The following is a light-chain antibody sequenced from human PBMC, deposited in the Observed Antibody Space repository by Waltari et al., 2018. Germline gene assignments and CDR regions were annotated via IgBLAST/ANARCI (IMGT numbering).Light chain of an antibody. CDR2: LAS. Sequence: DIALTQSPASLSLSLGERATINCKSSQPVLFTPSNQDYIAWYQQKPGQSPRLLIYLASTRESGVPDRFSGSGSGTDFTLTISRLQAEDVAVYYCQQYYSFPLTFGGGTKVEIK. V-gene: IGKV4-1*01. CDR1: QPVLFTPSNQDY. J-gene: IGKJ4*01. CDR3: QQYYSFPLT.